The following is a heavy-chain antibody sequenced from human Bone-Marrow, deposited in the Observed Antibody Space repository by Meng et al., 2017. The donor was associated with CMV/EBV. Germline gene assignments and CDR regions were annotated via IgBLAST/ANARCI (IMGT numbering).Heavy chain of an antibody. V-gene: IGHV3-49*04. J-gene: IGHJ6*02. Sequence: GGSLRLSCTASGFTFGDYAMSWVRQAPGKGLEWVGFIRSKAYGGTTEYAASVKGRFTISRDDSKSIAYLQMNSLKTEDTAVYYCTRDRPYYYYYGMDVWGQGTTVTVSS. CDR1: GFTFGDYA. CDR3: TRDRPYYYYYGMDV. CDR2: IRSKAYGGTT.